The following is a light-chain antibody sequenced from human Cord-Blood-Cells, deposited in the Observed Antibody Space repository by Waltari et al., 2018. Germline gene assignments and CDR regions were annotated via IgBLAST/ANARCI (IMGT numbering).Light chain of an antibody. CDR2: EDS. Sequence: QSALTQPASVSGSPGQSITISCTGNSSDVGSYNLVSWYQQNPGKAPKLMIYEDSKRRSGVSNRCSGSKSGNTASRTISWLQAEDEADYYCCSYAGSVVFGGGTKLTVL. J-gene: IGLJ2*01. CDR1: SSDVGSYNL. CDR3: CSYAGSVV. V-gene: IGLV2-23*01.